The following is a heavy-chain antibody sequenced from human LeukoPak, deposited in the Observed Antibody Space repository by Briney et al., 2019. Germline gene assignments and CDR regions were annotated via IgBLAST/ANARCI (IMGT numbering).Heavy chain of an antibody. CDR1: GGTFSSYA. CDR3: ARKYCSGGSCYSGFDY. D-gene: IGHD2-15*01. CDR2: IIPIFGTA. V-gene: IGHV1-69*05. Sequence: SVKVSCKASGGTFSSYAISWVRQAPGQGLEWMGGIIPIFGTANYAQKFQGRVTITTDESTSTAYMELSSLRSEDTAVYYCARKYCSGGSCYSGFDYRGQGTLVTVSS. J-gene: IGHJ4*02.